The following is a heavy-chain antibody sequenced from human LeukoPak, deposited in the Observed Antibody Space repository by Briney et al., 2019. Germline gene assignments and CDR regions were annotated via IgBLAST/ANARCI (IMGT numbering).Heavy chain of an antibody. V-gene: IGHV1-46*01. CDR2: INPSGGST. Sequence: ASVKVSCKASRYTFTSYYMHWVRQAPGQGLEWMGIINPSGGSTSYAQKFQGRVTMTRDTSTSTVYMELSSLRSEDTAVYYCARVTKRTTYCSGGSCPFDYWGQGTLVTVSS. D-gene: IGHD2-15*01. CDR1: RYTFTSYY. CDR3: ARVTKRTTYCSGGSCPFDY. J-gene: IGHJ4*02.